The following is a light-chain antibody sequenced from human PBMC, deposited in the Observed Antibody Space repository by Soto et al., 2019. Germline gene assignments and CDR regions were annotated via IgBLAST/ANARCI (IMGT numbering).Light chain of an antibody. CDR2: QAS. J-gene: IGKJ1*01. V-gene: IGKV1-5*03. CDR1: QSISAW. CDR3: QQYNSPPWT. Sequence: DIQMTQAHSILSASVGDRVAITCRASQSISAWVAWYQQRPGKAPKLLTYQASLLESGVPSRFSGSGSGTEFTLTISSLQPDDLATYYCQQYNSPPWTFGQGTKVDIK.